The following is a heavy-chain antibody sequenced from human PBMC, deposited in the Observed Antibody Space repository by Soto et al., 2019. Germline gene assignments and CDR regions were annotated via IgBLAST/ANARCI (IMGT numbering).Heavy chain of an antibody. CDR3: TTPDLVASGDT. CDR1: GFTFSSYA. Sequence: PGGSLRLSCAASGFTFSSYAMSWVRQAPGKGLGWVSGISGSGDSTYYADSVKGRFTISRDNSKNTLYLQMNSLRAEDTAVYYCTTPDLVASGDTWGQGTMVTVSS. D-gene: IGHD2-8*02. CDR2: ISGSGDST. J-gene: IGHJ3*02. V-gene: IGHV3-23*01.